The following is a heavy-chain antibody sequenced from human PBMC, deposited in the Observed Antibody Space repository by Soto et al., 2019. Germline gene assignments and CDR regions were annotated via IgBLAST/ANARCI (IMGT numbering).Heavy chain of an antibody. CDR2: IKSKSDGATT. V-gene: IGHV3-15*01. Sequence: VGSLRLSCAASGFTFSNALMTWVRDSPGKGLEWVGRIKSKSDGATTDYAAPVRGRFIISRDDSKNTLYLQMNSLKTEDTAVYYCTTGLTIFGVVIDPLGQGTLVTVSS. J-gene: IGHJ5*02. D-gene: IGHD3-3*01. CDR1: GFTFSNAL. CDR3: TTGLTIFGVVIDP.